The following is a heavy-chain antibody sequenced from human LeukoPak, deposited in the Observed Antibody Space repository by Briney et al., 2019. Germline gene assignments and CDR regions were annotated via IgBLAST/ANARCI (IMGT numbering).Heavy chain of an antibody. CDR1: GFTFSSYG. D-gene: IGHD3-22*01. J-gene: IGHJ4*02. Sequence: GGSLRLSCAASGFTFSSYGMHWVRQAPGKGLEWVAFIRYDGSNKKYADSLKGRFTISRDNSKNTLYLQMNSLRAEDTAVYYCARGYDSSGYPLDYWGQGALVTVSS. CDR3: ARGYDSSGYPLDY. CDR2: IRYDGSNK. V-gene: IGHV3-30*02.